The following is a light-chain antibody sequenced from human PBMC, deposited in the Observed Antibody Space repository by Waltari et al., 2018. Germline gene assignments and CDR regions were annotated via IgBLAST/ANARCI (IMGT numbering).Light chain of an antibody. J-gene: IGLJ2*01. V-gene: IGLV2-14*01. CDR3: TSYISGTTLVI. CDR2: EVS. CDR1: SSDLNVYNY. Sequence: QSALTQPASVSGSPGQSITISCTGISSDLNVYNYVSWYQKYPGKAPKLIIYEVSNRPSGVSNRFSGSKSGNTASLSISGLQAEDEADYYCTSYISGTTLVIFGGGTKLTVL.